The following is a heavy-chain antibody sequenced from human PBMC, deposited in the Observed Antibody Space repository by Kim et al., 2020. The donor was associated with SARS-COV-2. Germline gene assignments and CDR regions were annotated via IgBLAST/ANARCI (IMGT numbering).Heavy chain of an antibody. CDR2: INPTGDFT. CDR1: GYTFSSHY. V-gene: IGHV1-46*01. Sequence: ASVKVSCKASGYTFSSHYMHWLRQAPGQGLEWMAIINPTGDFTNYAQKFQGRLTVTRDTSTNTLHMELTSLISEDTAIYFCTREKPKTLDYWGQGTPVTV. CDR3: TREKPKTLDY. J-gene: IGHJ4*02.